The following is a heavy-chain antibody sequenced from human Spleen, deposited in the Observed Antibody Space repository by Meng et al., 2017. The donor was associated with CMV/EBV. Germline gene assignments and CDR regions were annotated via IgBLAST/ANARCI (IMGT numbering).Heavy chain of an antibody. CDR2: FDPEDGET. CDR3: ATPTVTTSYYYYGMDV. J-gene: IGHJ6*02. V-gene: IGHV1-24*01. D-gene: IGHD4-11*01. CDR1: GYTLTELS. Sequence: ASVKVSCKVSGYTLTELSMHWVRQAPGKGLEWMGGFDPEDGETIYVQKFQGRVTMTEDTSTDTAYMELSSLRSEDTAVYYCATPTVTTSYYYYGMDVWGQGTTVTVSS.